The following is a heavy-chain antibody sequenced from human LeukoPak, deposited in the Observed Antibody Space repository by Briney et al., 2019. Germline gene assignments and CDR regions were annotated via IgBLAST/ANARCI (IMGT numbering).Heavy chain of an antibody. CDR2: IYTSGST. V-gene: IGHV4-4*09. Sequence: SETLSLTCTVSGGSISSYYWSWIRQPPGKGLEWIGYIYTSGSTNYNPSLKSRVTISVDTPKNQFSLKLSSVTAADPAVYYCATRGYSSSSSYDYWGQGTLVTVSS. CDR1: GGSISSYY. D-gene: IGHD6-6*01. CDR3: ATRGYSSSSSYDY. J-gene: IGHJ4*02.